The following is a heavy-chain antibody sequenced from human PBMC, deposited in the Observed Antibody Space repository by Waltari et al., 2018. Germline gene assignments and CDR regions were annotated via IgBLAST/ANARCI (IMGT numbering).Heavy chain of an antibody. CDR1: VGTFSSYA. J-gene: IGHJ1*01. D-gene: IGHD6-19*01. Sequence: QVQLVQSGAEVKKPGSSVKVSCQASVGTFSSYAISWVRQAPGQGLEWMGGIIPIFGTANYAQKFQGRVTITADESTSTAYMELSSLRSEDTAVYYCARGGGIAVAGPGYFQHWGQGTLVTVSS. CDR3: ARGGGIAVAGPGYFQH. V-gene: IGHV1-69*12. CDR2: IIPIFGTA.